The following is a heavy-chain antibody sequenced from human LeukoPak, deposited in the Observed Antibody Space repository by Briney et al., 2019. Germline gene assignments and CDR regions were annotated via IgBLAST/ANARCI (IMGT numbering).Heavy chain of an antibody. Sequence: PGGSLRLSCAASGFTFSSYAMSWVRQAPGKGLEWVSAISGSGGSTYYAHSVKGRFTISRDNSKNTLYLQMNSLRAEDTAVYYCAKGRDYYDSSGYYVRGAFDIWGQGTMVTVSS. CDR3: AKGRDYYDSSGYYVRGAFDI. V-gene: IGHV3-23*01. CDR2: ISGSGGST. D-gene: IGHD3-22*01. J-gene: IGHJ3*02. CDR1: GFTFSSYA.